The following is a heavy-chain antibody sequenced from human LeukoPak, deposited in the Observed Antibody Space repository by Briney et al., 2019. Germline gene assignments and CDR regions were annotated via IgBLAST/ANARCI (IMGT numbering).Heavy chain of an antibody. V-gene: IGHV3-21*01. CDR1: GFTFSSYS. CDR2: ISSSSSYI. J-gene: IGHJ4*02. CDR3: ARPITIFGVVGDDY. D-gene: IGHD3-3*01. Sequence: GGSLRLSCAAPGFTFSSYSMNWVRQAPGKGLEWVSSISSSSSYIYYADSVKGRFTISRDNAKNSLYLQMNSLRAEDTAVYYCARPITIFGVVGDDYWGQGTLVTVSS.